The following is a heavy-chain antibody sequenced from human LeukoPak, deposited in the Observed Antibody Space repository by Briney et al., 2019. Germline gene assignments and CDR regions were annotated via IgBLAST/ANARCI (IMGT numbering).Heavy chain of an antibody. CDR2: ITGSGCIT. D-gene: IGHD3-9*01. V-gene: IGHV3-23*01. J-gene: IGHJ4*02. CDR3: AKWGDYDVLTGYYAPDN. CDR1: GFTFSNYA. Sequence: PGGSLRLSCVASGFTFSNYAMSWVRQAPGKGLEWVSAITGSGCITYYADSVKGRFTISRDNSKNTLYLQMNSLRAEETAVYYYAKWGDYDVLTGYYAPDNWGQGTLVTVSS.